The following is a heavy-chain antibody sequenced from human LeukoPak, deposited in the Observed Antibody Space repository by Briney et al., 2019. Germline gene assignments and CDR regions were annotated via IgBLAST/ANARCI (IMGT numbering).Heavy chain of an antibody. V-gene: IGHV1-8*01. CDR1: GYTFTSYD. CDR2: MNPNSGNT. J-gene: IGHJ6*02. Sequence: ASVKVSCKASGYTFTSYDINWVRQATGQGLEWMGWMNPNSGNTGYAQKFQGRVTMTRNTSISTAYMELSSLRSEDTAVYYCARALPGTMVRGPEGPRYYYYGVDVWGQGTTVTVSS. D-gene: IGHD3-10*01. CDR3: ARALPGTMVRGPEGPRYYYYGVDV.